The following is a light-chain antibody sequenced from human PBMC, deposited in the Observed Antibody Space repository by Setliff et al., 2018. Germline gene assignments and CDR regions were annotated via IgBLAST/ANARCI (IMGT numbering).Light chain of an antibody. CDR3: SSYAGSNNPYV. CDR2: EVS. CDR1: SSDVGGYNY. V-gene: IGLV2-8*01. Sequence: QSALTQPPPASGSPGQSVTISCTGTSSDVGGYNYVSWYQQHPGKAPKLMIYEVSKRPSGVPDRFSGSKSGNTASLTVSGLQAEDEADYYCSSYAGSNNPYVFGTGTKV. J-gene: IGLJ1*01.